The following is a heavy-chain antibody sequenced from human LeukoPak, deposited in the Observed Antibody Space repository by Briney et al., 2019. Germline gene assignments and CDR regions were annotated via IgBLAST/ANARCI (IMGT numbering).Heavy chain of an antibody. Sequence: ASVKASCKASGYTFTSYGISWVRQAPGQGLEWMGWISAFNGNTDYAQRLQGRVTMTTDTSTSTAYMELRSLRSDDTALYYCARGPHTIPTRGDYWGQGTLVTVSS. CDR2: ISAFNGNT. D-gene: IGHD2-15*01. J-gene: IGHJ4*02. CDR1: GYTFTSYG. V-gene: IGHV1-18*01. CDR3: ARGPHTIPTRGDY.